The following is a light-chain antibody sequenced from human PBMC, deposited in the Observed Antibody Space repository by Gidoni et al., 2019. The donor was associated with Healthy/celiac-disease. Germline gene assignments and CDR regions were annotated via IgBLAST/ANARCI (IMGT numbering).Light chain of an antibody. J-gene: IGKJ4*01. CDR1: QSISSY. V-gene: IGKV1-39*01. Sequence: DIQMTQSPSSLSASVGDRVTITCRASQSISSYLNWYQQKPGKAPKLLIYAASSLQSGVPSMFSGSGSVTDFTLTISSLQPEDFATYYCQQSYSTPLTFXGXTKVXIK. CDR3: QQSYSTPLT. CDR2: AAS.